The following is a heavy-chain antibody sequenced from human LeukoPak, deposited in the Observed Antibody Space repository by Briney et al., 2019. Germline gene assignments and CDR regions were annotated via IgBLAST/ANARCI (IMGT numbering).Heavy chain of an antibody. CDR1: GGSISSGGYY. D-gene: IGHD6-13*01. CDR3: ARVPGYSSSWFDY. J-gene: IGHJ4*02. Sequence: PSQTLSRTCTVSGGSISSGGYYWSWIRQPPGKGLEWIGYIYHSGSTYYNPSLKSRVTISVDRSKNQFSLKLSSVTAADTAVYYCARVPGYSSSWFDYWGQGTLVTVSS. CDR2: IYHSGST. V-gene: IGHV4-30-2*01.